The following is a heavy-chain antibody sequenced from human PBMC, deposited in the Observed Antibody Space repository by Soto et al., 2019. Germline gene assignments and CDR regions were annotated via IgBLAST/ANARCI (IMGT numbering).Heavy chain of an antibody. J-gene: IGHJ5*02. CDR2: IIPMYGTA. D-gene: IGHD3-10*01. CDR3: ARVTSMVRGVIDNWFDP. Sequence: QVQLVQSGAEVKKPGSSVTVSCKASGGTFSSYAIHWVRQAPGQGLEWMGGIIPMYGTAKYAQRFQGRVTITADESTTTVYMELTSLTSQDTAVYYCARVTSMVRGVIDNWFDPWGHGTLVTVSS. CDR1: GGTFSSYA. V-gene: IGHV1-69*01.